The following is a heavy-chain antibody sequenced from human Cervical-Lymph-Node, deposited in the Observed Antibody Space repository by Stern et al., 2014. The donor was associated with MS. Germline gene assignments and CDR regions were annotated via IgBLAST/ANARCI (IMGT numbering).Heavy chain of an antibody. D-gene: IGHD3-10*01. CDR1: GGSISSYY. Sequence: VQLVESGPGLVKPSETLSLTCTVSGGSISSYYWSWIRQPPGKGLERIGYIYYSGSTNYNPSLKSRVTISVDTSKNQFSLKLSSVTAADTAVYYCARGFRGVRGVIPQYNWFDPWGQGTLVTVSS. CDR2: IYYSGST. CDR3: ARGFRGVRGVIPQYNWFDP. V-gene: IGHV4-59*01. J-gene: IGHJ5*02.